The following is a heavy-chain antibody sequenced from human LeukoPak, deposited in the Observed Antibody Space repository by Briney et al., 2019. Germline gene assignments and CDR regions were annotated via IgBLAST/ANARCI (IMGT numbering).Heavy chain of an antibody. J-gene: IGHJ5*02. CDR3: ARKDFSSGAFSP. CDR2: IGLSGSPL. CDR1: GFPFSRFY. Sequence: QTGGSLRLSCAVPGFPFSRFYMSWSRQAPGKGLELISSIGLSGSPLDYADSVKGRYTISRDNDKNSLYLDMNSLRAEDTAVYYCARKDFSSGAFSPWGQGTPVPVSS. D-gene: IGHD3-22*01. V-gene: IGHV3-11*04.